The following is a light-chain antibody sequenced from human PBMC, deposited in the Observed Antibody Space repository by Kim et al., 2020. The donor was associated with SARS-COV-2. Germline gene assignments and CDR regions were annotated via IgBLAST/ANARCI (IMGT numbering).Light chain of an antibody. CDR2: WAS. Sequence: DIVMTQSPDSLAVSLGERATINCRSSQSVLSSFNDKNYFAWYQQRPGQPPKLLIYWASTRESGVPDRFSGSGSGTHFSLTIRSLQAEDVAVYYCQQYYTAPWTFGQGTNVDIK. J-gene: IGKJ1*01. CDR1: QSVLSSFNDKNY. CDR3: QQYYTAPWT. V-gene: IGKV4-1*01.